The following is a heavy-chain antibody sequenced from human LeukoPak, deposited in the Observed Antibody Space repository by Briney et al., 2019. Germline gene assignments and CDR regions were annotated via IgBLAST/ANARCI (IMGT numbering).Heavy chain of an antibody. Sequence: GGSLRLSCAASGFSFSSYSMNWVRQAPGKGLEWVSSIISSVNYIYYTVSVKGRSTISRDNAKNSLYLQMNNLRAEDTAVYYCARDGNTYGDYHYFDYWGQGTLVTVSS. CDR3: ARDGNTYGDYHYFDY. D-gene: IGHD4-17*01. J-gene: IGHJ4*02. CDR1: GFSFSSYS. CDR2: IISSVNYI. V-gene: IGHV3-21*01.